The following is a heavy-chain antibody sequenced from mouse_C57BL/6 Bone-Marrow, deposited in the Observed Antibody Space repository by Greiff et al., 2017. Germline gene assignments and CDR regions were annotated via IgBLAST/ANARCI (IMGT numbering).Heavy chain of an antibody. CDR1: GYTFTSYW. Sequence: QVQLQQPGAELVKPGASVKLSCKASGYTFTSYWMHWVKQRPGQGLEWIGMIHPNSGSTNYNEKFKSKATLTVDKSSSTAYMLLSSLTSEDSAVYYCARVGFRRWYFDVWGTGTTVTVSS. CDR3: ARVGFRRWYFDV. J-gene: IGHJ1*03. V-gene: IGHV1-64*01. CDR2: IHPNSGST.